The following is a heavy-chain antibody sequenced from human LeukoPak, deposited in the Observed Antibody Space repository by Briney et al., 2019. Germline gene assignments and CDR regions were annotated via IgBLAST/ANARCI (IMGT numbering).Heavy chain of an antibody. CDR2: IYYSGST. CDR3: ARVKVIDAFDI. Sequence: SQTLSLTCTVSGGSISSYYWSWIRQPPGKGLEWIGYIYYSGSTNYNPSLKSRVTISVDTSKNQFSLKLSSVTAADTAVYYCARVKVIDAFDIWGQGTMVTASS. CDR1: GGSISSYY. V-gene: IGHV4-59*01. D-gene: IGHD3-22*01. J-gene: IGHJ3*02.